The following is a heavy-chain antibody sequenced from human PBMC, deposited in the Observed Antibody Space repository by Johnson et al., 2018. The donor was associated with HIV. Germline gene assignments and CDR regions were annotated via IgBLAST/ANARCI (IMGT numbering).Heavy chain of an antibody. Sequence: VQLVESGGGLVQPGRSLRLSCAASGFTFSSYWMSWVRQAPGKGLEWVANIKQDGSEKYYVDSVKGRFTIYRDNAKNSLYLQMNSLRAEDTAVYYCARDPRLGELKIDRRGYAFDIWGQGT. D-gene: IGHD3-16*01. V-gene: IGHV3-7*01. J-gene: IGHJ3*02. CDR2: IKQDGSEK. CDR3: ARDPRLGELKIDRRGYAFDI. CDR1: GFTFSSYW.